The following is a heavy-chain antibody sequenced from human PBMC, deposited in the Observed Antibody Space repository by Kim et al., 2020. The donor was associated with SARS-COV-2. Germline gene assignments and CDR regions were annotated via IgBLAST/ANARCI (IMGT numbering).Heavy chain of an antibody. V-gene: IGHV7-4-1*02. CDR1: GYTFTSYA. CDR2: INTNTGNP. D-gene: IGHD2-2*01. J-gene: IGHJ4*02. Sequence: ASVKVSCKASGYTFTSYAMNWVRQAPGQGLEWMGWINTNTGNPTYAQGFTGRFVFSLDTSVSTAYLQISSLKAEDTAVYYCALTFSSTSCYGCIDYWGQGTLVTVSS. CDR3: ALTFSSTSCYGCIDY.